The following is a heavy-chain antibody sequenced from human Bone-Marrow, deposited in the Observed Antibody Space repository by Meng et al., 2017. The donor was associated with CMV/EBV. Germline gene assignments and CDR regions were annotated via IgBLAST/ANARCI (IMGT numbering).Heavy chain of an antibody. CDR1: GFTVSSNY. Sequence: LSLTCAASGFTVSSNYMSWIRQAPGKGLEWVSYISSSGSTIYYADSVKGRFTISRDNAKNSLYLQMNSLRAEDTAVYYCARDFSGSYYFDYWGQGTLVTVSS. CDR3: ARDFSGSYYFDY. J-gene: IGHJ4*02. CDR2: ISSSGSTI. V-gene: IGHV3-11*04. D-gene: IGHD1-26*01.